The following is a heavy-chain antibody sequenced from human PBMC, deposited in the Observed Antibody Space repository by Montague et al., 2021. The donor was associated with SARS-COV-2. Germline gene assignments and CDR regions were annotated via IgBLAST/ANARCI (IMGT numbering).Heavy chain of an antibody. CDR3: ASELADYGDFDY. J-gene: IGHJ4*02. CDR1: GFTFSSYA. V-gene: IGHV3-30-3*01. CDR2: ISYDGSNK. D-gene: IGHD4-17*01. Sequence: SLRLSCAASGFTFSSYAMHWVRQAPGKGLEWAAVISYDGSNKYYADSVKGRFTISRDNSKNTLYLQMNSLRAEDTAVYYCASELADYGDFDYWGQGTLVTVSS.